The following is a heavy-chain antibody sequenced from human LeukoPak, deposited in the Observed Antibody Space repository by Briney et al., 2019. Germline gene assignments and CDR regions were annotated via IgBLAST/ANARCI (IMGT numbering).Heavy chain of an antibody. CDR3: ARGGSSGYIY. D-gene: IGHD3-22*01. CDR1: GGSVIIDTYY. Sequence: KPSETLSLTCTVSGGSVIIDTYYWSWIRQPPGKGLEWIGEINHSGSTNYNPSLKSRVTISVDTSKNQFSLKLSSVTAADTAVYYCARGGSSGYIYWGQGTLVTVSS. V-gene: IGHV4-34*01. CDR2: INHSGST. J-gene: IGHJ4*02.